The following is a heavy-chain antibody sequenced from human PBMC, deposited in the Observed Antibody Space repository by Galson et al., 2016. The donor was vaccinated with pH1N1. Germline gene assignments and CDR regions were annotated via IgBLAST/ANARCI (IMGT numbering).Heavy chain of an antibody. D-gene: IGHD2-15*01. Sequence: SLRLSCAASGFTFSRYWMNWVRQAPGKGLEWVSSISSNSFYMYYADSVKGRFTISRDNAKKTLYLQMNNLRVEDTAVYYCARDRGRPRQYAFDMWGQGTVVTVSS. V-gene: IGHV3-21*01. CDR2: ISSNSFYM. CDR1: GFTFSRYW. CDR3: ARDRGRPRQYAFDM. J-gene: IGHJ3*02.